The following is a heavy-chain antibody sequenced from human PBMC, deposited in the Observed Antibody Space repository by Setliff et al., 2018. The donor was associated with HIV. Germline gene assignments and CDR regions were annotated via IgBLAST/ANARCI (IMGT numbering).Heavy chain of an antibody. V-gene: IGHV4-39*01. J-gene: IGHJ6*03. D-gene: IGHD2-2*02. CDR1: GASISNSNSY. CDR3: ASEPIVVVPAAIWAQIYYVDV. CDR2: VYDSGST. Sequence: SETLSLTCTVYGASISNSNSYWGWIRQPPGKRLEWLGSVYDSGSTYYNPSLKSRLTISVDTSKNQFSLKLSSVTAADTAVYYCASEPIVVVPAAIWAQIYYVDVWGKGTTVTVSS.